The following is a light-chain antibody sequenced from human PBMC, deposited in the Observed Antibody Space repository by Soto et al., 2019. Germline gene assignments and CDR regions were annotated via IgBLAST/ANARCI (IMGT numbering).Light chain of an antibody. V-gene: IGKV3-15*01. J-gene: IGKJ1*01. CDR3: QQYNNWPGT. Sequence: EIVMTQSPATLSVSPGERATLSCRASQSVSSNLAWYQQKPGQAPRLLIYGASTRATGIPARFGGGGSGTEFTLTISSLQSEDFAVYYCQQYNNWPGTFGQGTKVEIK. CDR1: QSVSSN. CDR2: GAS.